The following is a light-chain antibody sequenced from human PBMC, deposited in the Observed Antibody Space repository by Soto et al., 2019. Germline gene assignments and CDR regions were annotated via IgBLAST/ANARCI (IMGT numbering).Light chain of an antibody. CDR3: HQSYSTWT. CDR2: SAS. CDR1: QGISRW. V-gene: IGKV1-12*01. J-gene: IGKJ1*01. Sequence: DIPMTQLPSSMSASVGDRVTITCRASQGISRWLAWYHQKPGKAPNLLIYSASTLHSGVPSRFSGSGSGTDFTLTISSQQPEDFATYYCHQSYSTWTFGQGTKVEI.